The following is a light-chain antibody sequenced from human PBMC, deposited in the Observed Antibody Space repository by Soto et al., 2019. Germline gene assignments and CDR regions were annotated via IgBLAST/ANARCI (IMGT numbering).Light chain of an antibody. CDR2: DVS. CDR3: NSYTSSSTHNYV. V-gene: IGLV2-14*03. J-gene: IGLJ1*01. Sequence: QSVLTQPASVSGSPRQSITISCTGTSSDVGGYKYVSWYQQHPGKAPKLMIYDVSNRPSGVSNRFSGSKSGNTASLTISGLQAEDEADYYCNSYTSSSTHNYVFGTGTKVTVL. CDR1: SSDVGGYKY.